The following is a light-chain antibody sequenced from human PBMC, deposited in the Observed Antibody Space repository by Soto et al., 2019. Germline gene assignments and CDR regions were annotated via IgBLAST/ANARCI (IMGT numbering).Light chain of an antibody. Sequence: QSVSESPGKTVTISCTGSSGSIASNYVQWYQQRPGSAPTTVIYEDNQRPSGVPDRFSGSIDSSSNSASLTISGLKTEDEADYYCQSYDSSNHDWVFGGGTKVTVL. J-gene: IGLJ3*02. V-gene: IGLV6-57*02. CDR1: SGSIASNY. CDR3: QSYDSSNHDWV. CDR2: EDN.